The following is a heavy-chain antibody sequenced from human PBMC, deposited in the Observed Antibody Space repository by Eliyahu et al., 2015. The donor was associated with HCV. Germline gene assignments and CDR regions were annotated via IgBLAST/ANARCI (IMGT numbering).Heavy chain of an antibody. CDR1: GFTFSSYX. D-gene: IGHD3-10*01. V-gene: IGHV3-21*01. CDR3: ARVFQFYYGSGSYFGADAFDI. J-gene: IGHJ3*02. CDR2: ISSSSSYI. Sequence: EVQLVESGGGLVKPGGSLRLSCAASGFTFSSYXMNWVRQAPGKGLEWVSSISSSSSYIYYADSVKGRFTISRDNAKNSLYLQMNSLRAEDTAVYYCARVFQFYYGSGSYFGADAFDIWGQGTMVTVSS.